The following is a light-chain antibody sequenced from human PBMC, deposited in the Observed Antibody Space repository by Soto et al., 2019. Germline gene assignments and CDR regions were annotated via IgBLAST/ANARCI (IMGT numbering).Light chain of an antibody. V-gene: IGLV2-14*03. CDR1: SSDVVGYNY. Sequence: SALTQPASLSASPGQSITIAGTGTSSDVVGYNYVSWYQQHPGKAPKFMIYDVSSRPSGVSNRFSGSKSGNTASLTISGLQAEDEADYYCCSYTTSNTRQIVFGTGTKVTVL. CDR3: CSYTTSNTRQIV. J-gene: IGLJ1*01. CDR2: DVS.